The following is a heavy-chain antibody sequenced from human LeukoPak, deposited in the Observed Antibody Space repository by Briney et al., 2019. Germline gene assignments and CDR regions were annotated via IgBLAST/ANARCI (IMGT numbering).Heavy chain of an antibody. Sequence: GGSLRLSCAASGFTFSDYYMSWIRQAPRKGLEWISSIRSSGSVIYYADSVKGRFTISRDNAKNSLYVEMNSLRADDTAVYYCARVWDSRGWSRFDPWGQGTRVTVSS. J-gene: IGHJ5*02. V-gene: IGHV3-11*01. CDR2: IRSSGSVI. CDR3: ARVWDSRGWSRFDP. D-gene: IGHD6-19*01. CDR1: GFTFSDYY.